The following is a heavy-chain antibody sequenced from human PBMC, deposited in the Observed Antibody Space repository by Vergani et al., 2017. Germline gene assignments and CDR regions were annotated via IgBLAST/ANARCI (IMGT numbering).Heavy chain of an antibody. V-gene: IGHV5-51*01. J-gene: IGHJ4*02. CDR1: ESSFISNE. CDR2: INPIDSKI. Sequence: EVLLVQSGAEVKKPGESLKISCKYSESSFISNEIAWVRQMSGKGLQWMGNINPIDSKIAYSPSFQGQAIMSLDKSITTAYLQWRSLKASDTAIYYCTRHFPWGDGAFLHFVHWGQGTQVIVSS. D-gene: IGHD2-21*01. CDR3: TRHFPWGDGAFLHFVH.